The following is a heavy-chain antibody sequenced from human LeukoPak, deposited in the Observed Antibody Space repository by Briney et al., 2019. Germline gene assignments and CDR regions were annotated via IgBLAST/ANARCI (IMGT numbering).Heavy chain of an antibody. J-gene: IGHJ4*02. D-gene: IGHD5-12*01. Sequence: SVKVSCKASGGTFSSYAISWVRQAPGQGLEWMGMIIPILGITNYAQKFQGRVTITTDKSTSTVYMELSSLRSEDTAVYYCVREGVYSGYDGIYWGQGTLVTVSS. CDR3: VREGVYSGYDGIY. CDR2: IIPILGIT. CDR1: GGTFSSYA. V-gene: IGHV1-69*04.